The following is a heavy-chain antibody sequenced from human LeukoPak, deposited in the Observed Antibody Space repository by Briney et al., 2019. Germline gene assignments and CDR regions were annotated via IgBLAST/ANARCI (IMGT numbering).Heavy chain of an antibody. Sequence: GASVKVSCKASGYTFTGYFMHWVRQAPGQGPEWMGWINPNSGGTNYAQKFQGRVIMTRDTSISTAYMEPSRLRSDDTAVYYCARVSEYYYFDYWGQGTLVTVSS. CDR1: GYTFTGYF. D-gene: IGHD2/OR15-2a*01. V-gene: IGHV1-2*02. CDR2: INPNSGGT. CDR3: ARVSEYYYFDY. J-gene: IGHJ4*02.